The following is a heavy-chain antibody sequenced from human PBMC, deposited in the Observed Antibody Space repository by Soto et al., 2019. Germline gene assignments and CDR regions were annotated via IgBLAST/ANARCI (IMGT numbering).Heavy chain of an antibody. D-gene: IGHD5-12*01. Sequence: ASVKVSCKASGYTFTSYDINWVRQATGQGLEWMGWMNPNSGNTGYAQKFQGRVTMTRNTSISTAYMELSSLRSEDTAVYYCARVPGGSRRNSGSDLGFDHWGRGTLVTVSS. CDR1: GYTFTSYD. CDR3: ARVPGGSRRNSGSDLGFDH. J-gene: IGHJ4*01. CDR2: MNPNSGNT. V-gene: IGHV1-8*01.